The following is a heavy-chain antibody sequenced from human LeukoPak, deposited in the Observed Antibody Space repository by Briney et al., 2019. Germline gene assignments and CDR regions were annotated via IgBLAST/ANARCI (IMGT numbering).Heavy chain of an antibody. CDR2: ISGSGGST. Sequence: PGGTLRLSCVASGFTFSTYGMSWVRQAPGKGLEWVSAISGSGGSTYYADSVKGRFTISRDNAKKSLYLQMHSLRAEDTAVYYCARDDGSYSRSPGFDYWGQGTLVTVSS. CDR3: ARDDGSYSRSPGFDY. D-gene: IGHD1-26*01. J-gene: IGHJ4*02. V-gene: IGHV3-23*01. CDR1: GFTFSTYG.